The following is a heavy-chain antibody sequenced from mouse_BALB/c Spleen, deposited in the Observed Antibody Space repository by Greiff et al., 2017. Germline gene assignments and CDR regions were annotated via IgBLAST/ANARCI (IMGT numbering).Heavy chain of an antibody. V-gene: IGHV5-12-1*01. Sequence: EVMLVESGGGLVKPGGSLKLSCAASGFAFSSSDMSWVRQTPEKRLEWVAYISSGGGSTYYPDTMKGRFTISRDNVRNTLYLQMSNLKSEDTAMYYCARRFYALDYWGQGTSVTVSS. CDR3: ARRFYALDY. CDR1: GFAFSSSD. J-gene: IGHJ4*01. CDR2: ISSGGGST.